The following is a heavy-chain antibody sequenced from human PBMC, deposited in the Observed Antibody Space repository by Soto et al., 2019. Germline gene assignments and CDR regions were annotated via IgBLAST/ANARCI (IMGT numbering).Heavy chain of an antibody. Sequence: QVQLQESGPGLVKPSGTLSLTCAVSGGSISTSNLWPWVRQPPGKGLEWIGEIYHSGSTNYNPSLKTRVTISVDKSKNQFALKLNSVNAADTALYYCARSPSSIAACVIYYWFQGFLVTVSS. V-gene: IGHV4-4*02. CDR2: IYHSGST. J-gene: IGHJ4*02. CDR1: GGSISTSNL. D-gene: IGHD6-13*01. CDR3: ARSPSSIAACVIYY.